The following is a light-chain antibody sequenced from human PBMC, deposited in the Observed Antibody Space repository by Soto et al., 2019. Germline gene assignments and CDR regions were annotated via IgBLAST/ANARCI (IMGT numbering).Light chain of an antibody. CDR3: QQANSFPWT. V-gene: IGKV1-12*01. J-gene: IGKJ1*01. Sequence: DIQMTQSPSSLSASVGDRVTMTCRASQGINSWLAWYQQKPGKAPKLLIYAASNLQSGVLSRFSGSGSGTDFTLTISSLQPEDFATYYCQQANSFPWTFGQGTKVDIK. CDR2: AAS. CDR1: QGINSW.